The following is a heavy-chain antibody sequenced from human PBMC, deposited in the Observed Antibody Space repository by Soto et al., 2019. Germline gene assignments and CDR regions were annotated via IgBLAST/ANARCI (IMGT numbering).Heavy chain of an antibody. D-gene: IGHD3-16*01. CDR3: ARVWGYAFDY. Sequence: QVQLQESGPGLVKPSETLSLTCTVSGGSISSYYWSWIRQPPGKGLEWIGQIYYSGSTNYNPSLTRRVTIPVDTSKNQFSLKLSSVTAADTAVYYCARVWGYAFDYWGQGTLVTVSS. CDR1: GGSISSYY. J-gene: IGHJ4*02. V-gene: IGHV4-59*01. CDR2: IYYSGST.